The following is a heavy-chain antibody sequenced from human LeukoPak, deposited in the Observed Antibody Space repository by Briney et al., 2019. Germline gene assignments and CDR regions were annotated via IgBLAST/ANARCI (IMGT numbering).Heavy chain of an antibody. J-gene: IGHJ4*02. Sequence: ASVTVSCKASGYTFTSYAMHWVRQAPGQRLEWMGWINAGNGNTKYSQRFQGRVTITRDTSASTAYMELSSLRSEDTAVYYCARSKLLRFLEWLPPFDYWGQGTLVTVSS. CDR1: GYTFTSYA. CDR2: INAGNGNT. CDR3: ARSKLLRFLEWLPPFDY. D-gene: IGHD3-3*01. V-gene: IGHV1-3*01.